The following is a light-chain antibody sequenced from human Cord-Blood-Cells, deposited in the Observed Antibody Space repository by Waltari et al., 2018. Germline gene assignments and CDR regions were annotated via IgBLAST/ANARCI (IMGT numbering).Light chain of an antibody. CDR1: SSDVGSYNL. Sequence: QSALTQPASVSGSPGQSITIPCPGTSSDVGSYNLGSWYQQHPGKAPKLMIYEGSKRPSGVSNRFSGSKSGNTASLTISGLQAEDEADYYCCSYAGSSTYVFGTGTKVTVL. CDR2: EGS. V-gene: IGLV2-23*01. CDR3: CSYAGSSTYV. J-gene: IGLJ1*01.